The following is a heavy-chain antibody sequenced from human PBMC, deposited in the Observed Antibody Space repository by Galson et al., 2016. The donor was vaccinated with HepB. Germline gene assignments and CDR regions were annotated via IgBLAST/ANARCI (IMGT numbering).Heavy chain of an antibody. V-gene: IGHV3-7*03. D-gene: IGHD5-12*01. Sequence: SLRLSCAASGFSYTKFWMAWVRQAPGKGLEWVANINQAGSDKYYVDSAKGRFTISRDNANNSLYLQMSSLRAEDTAIYYCARRPPAIRGAFDSWGQGTLVTVSA. CDR3: ARRPPAIRGAFDS. CDR1: GFSYTKFW. J-gene: IGHJ4*02. CDR2: INQAGSDK.